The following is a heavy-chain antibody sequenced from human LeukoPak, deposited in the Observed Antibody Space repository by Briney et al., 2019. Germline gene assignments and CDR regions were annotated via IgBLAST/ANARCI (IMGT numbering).Heavy chain of an antibody. CDR3: ASTRRAAVAGRFDS. D-gene: IGHD6-19*01. Sequence: SETLSLTCTVSGASMNSNYWSWIRQPPGRGLEWIGYIYYSGNTNSSPSLGSRVTMSLDASKNQFSLKVNSVTAADTAIYSCASTRRAAVAGRFDSWGQGTLVTVSS. CDR1: GASMNSNY. V-gene: IGHV4-59*08. J-gene: IGHJ4*02. CDR2: IYYSGNT.